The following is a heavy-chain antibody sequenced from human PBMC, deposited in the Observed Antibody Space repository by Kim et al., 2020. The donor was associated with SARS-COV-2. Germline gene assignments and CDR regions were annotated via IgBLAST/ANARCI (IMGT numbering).Heavy chain of an antibody. CDR3: ARVFHSYGYADY. D-gene: IGHD5-18*01. CDR2: IYHSGST. V-gene: IGHV4-38-2*02. Sequence: SETLSLTCTVSGYSISSGYYWGWIRQPPGKGLEWIGSIYHSGSTYYNPSLKSRVTISVDTSKNQFSLKLSSVTAADTAVYYCARVFHSYGYADYWGQGTLVTVSS. J-gene: IGHJ4*02. CDR1: GYSISSGYY.